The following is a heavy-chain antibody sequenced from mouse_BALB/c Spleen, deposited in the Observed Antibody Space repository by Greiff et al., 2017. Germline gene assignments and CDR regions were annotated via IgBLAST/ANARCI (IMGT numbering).Heavy chain of an antibody. D-gene: IGHD1-1*01. Sequence: VQLQQSGAELVRPGTSVKVSCKASGYAFTNYLIEWVKQRPGQGLEWIGVINPGSGGTNYNEKFKGKATLTADKSSSTAYMQLSSLTSDDSAVYFCARSNYYGSSPWYFDVWGAGTTVTVSS. V-gene: IGHV1-54*01. CDR2: INPGSGGT. J-gene: IGHJ1*01. CDR1: GYAFTNYL. CDR3: ARSNYYGSSPWYFDV.